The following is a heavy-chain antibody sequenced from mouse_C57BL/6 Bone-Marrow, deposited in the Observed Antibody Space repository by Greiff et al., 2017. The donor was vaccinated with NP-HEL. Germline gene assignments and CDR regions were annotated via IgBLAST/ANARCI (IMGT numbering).Heavy chain of an antibody. V-gene: IGHV1-49*01. Sequence: LQQSGAELVRPGSSVKLSCKDSYFAFMASAMHWVKQRPGHGLEWVGSFTMYSNATEYSENFKGKATLTANTASSTAYMELSSLTSDDSAVYYCASSLYYDYGYAMDYWGQGTSVTVSS. CDR3: ASSLYYDYGYAMDY. D-gene: IGHD2-4*01. J-gene: IGHJ4*01. CDR1: YFAFMASA. CDR2: FTMYSNAT.